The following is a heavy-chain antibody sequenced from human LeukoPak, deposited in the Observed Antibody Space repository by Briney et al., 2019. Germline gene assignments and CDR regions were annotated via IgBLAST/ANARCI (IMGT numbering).Heavy chain of an antibody. V-gene: IGHV4-34*01. D-gene: IGHD3-10*01. CDR2: IDHSGST. J-gene: IGHJ5*02. CDR1: GGSFSGYY. Sequence: SETLSLTCAVYGGSFSGYYWSWIRQPPGKGLEWIGEIDHSGSTNYNPSLKSRVTISVDTSKNQFSLKLSSVTAADTAVYYCARAHPVLLWFGVLLGLRNQGNWFDPRGQGTLVTVSS. CDR3: ARAHPVLLWFGVLLGLRNQGNWFDP.